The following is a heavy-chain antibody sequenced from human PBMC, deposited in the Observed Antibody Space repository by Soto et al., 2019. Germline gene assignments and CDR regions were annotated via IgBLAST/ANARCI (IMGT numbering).Heavy chain of an antibody. D-gene: IGHD3-16*01. J-gene: IGHJ6*02. CDR2: IYTSGST. CDR1: GGSIGSYY. CDR3: AREGDPVLDYYYYAMDV. Sequence: PSETLSLTCTVSGGSIGSYYWSWIRQPAGKGLEWIGRIYTSGSTNYNPSLKSRVTMSVDTSKNQFSLKLSSVTAADTAVYYCAREGDPVLDYYYYAMDVWGQGTTVTVSS. V-gene: IGHV4-4*07.